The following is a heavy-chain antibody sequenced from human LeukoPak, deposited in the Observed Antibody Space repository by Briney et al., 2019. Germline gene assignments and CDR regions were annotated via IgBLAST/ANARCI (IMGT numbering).Heavy chain of an antibody. J-gene: IGHJ1*01. Sequence: PGGSLRLSCAASGFTFSSYSMNWVRQAPGKGLEWVSSISSSSSYIYYADSVKGRFTISRDNAKNSLYLQMNSLRAEDTAVYYCAKVGHDYGGNSGGLMPEYFQHWGQGTLVTVSS. CDR2: ISSSSSYI. D-gene: IGHD4-23*01. V-gene: IGHV3-21*01. CDR3: AKVGHDYGGNSGGLMPEYFQH. CDR1: GFTFSSYS.